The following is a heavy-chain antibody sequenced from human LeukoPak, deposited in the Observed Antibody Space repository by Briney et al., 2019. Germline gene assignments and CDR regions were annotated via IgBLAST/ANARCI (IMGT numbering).Heavy chain of an antibody. D-gene: IGHD3-10*01. V-gene: IGHV4-30-2*01. J-gene: IGHJ4*02. CDR1: GGSISGGGYS. CDR2: IYHSGST. Sequence: SETLSLTCAVSGGSISGGGYSWSWIRQPPGKGLEWIGYIYHSGSTYYNPSLKSRVTISVDRSKNQFSLKLSPVTAADTAVYYCASMVRGDELFDYWGQGTLVTVSS. CDR3: ASMVRGDELFDY.